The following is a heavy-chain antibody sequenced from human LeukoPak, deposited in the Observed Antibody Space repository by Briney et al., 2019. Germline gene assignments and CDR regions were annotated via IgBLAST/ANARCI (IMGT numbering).Heavy chain of an antibody. CDR3: ARRPINYRAFGY. Sequence: SETLSLTCIVSGGSISSSSYYWGWIRQPPGKGLEWIGSIYYSGSTYYNPSLKSRVTISVDTSNNQFSLKLSSVTAADTAVYYCARRPINYRAFGYWGQGTLVTVSS. D-gene: IGHD5-12*01. CDR2: IYYSGST. V-gene: IGHV4-39*01. J-gene: IGHJ4*02. CDR1: GGSISSSSYY.